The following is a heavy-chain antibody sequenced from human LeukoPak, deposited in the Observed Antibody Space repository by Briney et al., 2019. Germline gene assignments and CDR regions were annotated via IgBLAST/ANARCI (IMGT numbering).Heavy chain of an antibody. CDR1: GFTFSSYA. CDR3: IKEKKGSRFKAFDF. D-gene: IGHD2-15*01. CDR2: ISGSGGST. J-gene: IGHJ4*02. V-gene: IGHV3-23*01. Sequence: GGSLRLSCAASGFTFSSYAMSWVRQAPGKGLEWVSAISGSGGSTYYADSVKGRFTISRDNSKNSLFLEMNNLRTEDTGLYSCIKEKKGSRFKAFDFWGQGTLVTVSS.